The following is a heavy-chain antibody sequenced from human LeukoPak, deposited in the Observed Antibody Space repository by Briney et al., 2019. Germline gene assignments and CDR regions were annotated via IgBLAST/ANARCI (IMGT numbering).Heavy chain of an antibody. CDR2: INWNGGST. V-gene: IGHV3-20*04. D-gene: IGHD3-22*01. J-gene: IGHJ4*02. CDR1: GFTFDEYA. CDR3: ARTLYDSSGYSPVDY. Sequence: PGGSLRLSCAASGFTFDEYAMHWVRQAPGKGLEWVSGINWNGGSTGYADSVKGRFTISRDNAKNSLYLQMNSLRAEDAALYYCARTLYDSSGYSPVDYWGQGTLVTVSS.